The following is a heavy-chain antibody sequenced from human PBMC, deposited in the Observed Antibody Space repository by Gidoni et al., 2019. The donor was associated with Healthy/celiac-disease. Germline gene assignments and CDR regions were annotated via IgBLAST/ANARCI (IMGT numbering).Heavy chain of an antibody. Sequence: EVQLVESGGGLVQPGGSLGLSCAASGFTFSSYWMSWVRQAPGKGLEWLANIKQDGSEKYYVDSVKGRFTISRDNAKNSLYLQMNSLRAEDTAVYYCARDSSGSYSAFDIWGQGTMVTVSS. CDR3: ARDSSGSYSAFDI. CDR1: GFTFSSYW. V-gene: IGHV3-7*01. J-gene: IGHJ3*02. D-gene: IGHD1-26*01. CDR2: IKQDGSEK.